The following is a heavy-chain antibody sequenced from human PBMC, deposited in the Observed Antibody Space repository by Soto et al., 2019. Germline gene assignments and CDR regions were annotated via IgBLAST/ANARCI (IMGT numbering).Heavy chain of an antibody. CDR3: ARVRGGGSEYFFGY. CDR2: INPSGGTT. CDR1: GSTFTRYN. V-gene: IGHV1-46*01. J-gene: IGHJ4*02. Sequence: ASVKVSCKASGSTFTRYNVHWVRQAPGQGLEWMAMINPSGGTTYYVQKFEGRVTLTTDTSTSTVYMELSSLRSDDTAVYYCARVRGGGSEYFFGYWGQGTLVTVSS. D-gene: IGHD2-15*01.